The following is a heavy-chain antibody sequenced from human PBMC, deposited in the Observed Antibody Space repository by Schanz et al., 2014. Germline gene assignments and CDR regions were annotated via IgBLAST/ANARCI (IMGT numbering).Heavy chain of an antibody. CDR2: IYSDGST. CDR3: ARNTHSTGWYFDN. D-gene: IGHD6-19*01. V-gene: IGHV3-66*01. Sequence: EVQLVESGGGLVQPGGSLRLSCAASGFTVSNNYMSWVRQAPGKGLECVSIIYSDGSTYYVDSVKGRFIISRDNSKNTVYLQMNSLRAEDTAVYYCARNTHSTGWYFDNWGQGTLVTVSS. J-gene: IGHJ4*02. CDR1: GFTVSNNY.